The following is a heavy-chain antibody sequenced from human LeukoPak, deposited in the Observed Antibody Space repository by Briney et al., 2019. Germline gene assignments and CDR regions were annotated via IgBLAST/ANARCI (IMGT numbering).Heavy chain of an antibody. J-gene: IGHJ4*02. V-gene: IGHV4-59*01. CDR1: GGSISSYY. D-gene: IGHD4-17*01. CDR2: IYYSGST. CDR3: ARRTTVTTFDY. Sequence: SETLSLTCTVSGGSISSYYWSWIRQPPGKGLEWIGYIYYSGSTNCNPSLKSRVTISVDTSKNQFSLKLSSVTAADTAVYYCARRTTVTTFDYWGQGTLVTVSS.